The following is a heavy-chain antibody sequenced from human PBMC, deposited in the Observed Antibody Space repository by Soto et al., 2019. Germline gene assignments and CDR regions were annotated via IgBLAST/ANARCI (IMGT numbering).Heavy chain of an antibody. CDR1: GGTFSSYT. CDR3: ARGPPGKDYFDY. Sequence: ASVKVSCKASGGTFSSYTISWVRQAPGQGLEWMGRIIPILGIANYAQKFQGRVTITADKSTSTAYMELSSLRFEDTAVYYCARGPPGKDYFDYWGQGTLVTVSS. V-gene: IGHV1-69*02. J-gene: IGHJ4*02. CDR2: IIPILGIA.